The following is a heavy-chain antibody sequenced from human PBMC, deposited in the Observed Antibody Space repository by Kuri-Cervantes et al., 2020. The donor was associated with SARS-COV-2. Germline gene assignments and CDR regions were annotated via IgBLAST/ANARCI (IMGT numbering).Heavy chain of an antibody. CDR1: GFNFYTYA. D-gene: IGHD6-25*01. CDR3: ARDQMRPDAFDI. J-gene: IGHJ3*02. V-gene: IGHV3-23*01. CDR2: VTYSGDKA. Sequence: GESLKISCAASGFNFYTYAMRWVRQAPGKGLPWVSTVTYSGDKAIHISSDNCKNTLLLQMNSLRAEDTAVYYCARDQMRPDAFDIWGQGTMVTVSS.